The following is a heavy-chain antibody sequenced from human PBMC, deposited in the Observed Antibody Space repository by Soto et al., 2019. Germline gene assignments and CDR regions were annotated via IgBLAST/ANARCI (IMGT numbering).Heavy chain of an antibody. Sequence: QVQLVESGGGVVQPGMSLRLSCAASGFTFSSYAMHWVRQAPGKGLEWVAVISYDGSNKYYADSVKGRFTISRDNSKNTLYLQMNSLRAEDTAVYYCARVTEQWLVLNGMDVWGQGTTVTVSS. D-gene: IGHD6-19*01. J-gene: IGHJ6*02. CDR3: ARVTEQWLVLNGMDV. CDR1: GFTFSSYA. CDR2: ISYDGSNK. V-gene: IGHV3-30-3*01.